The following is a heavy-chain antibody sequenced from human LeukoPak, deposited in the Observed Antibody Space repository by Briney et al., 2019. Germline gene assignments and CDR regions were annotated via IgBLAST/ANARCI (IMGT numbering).Heavy chain of an antibody. D-gene: IGHD3-3*02. V-gene: IGHV4-39*07. CDR1: GGSISSSSYY. J-gene: IGHJ4*02. Sequence: SETLSLTCTVSGGSISSSSYYWGGIRQPPGKGLEWIGSIYYSGRTNYNPSLKSRVTISVDTSKNQFSLKLSSVTAADTAVYYCARSSTGSYFDYWGQGTLVTVSS. CDR3: ARSSTGSYFDY. CDR2: IYYSGRT.